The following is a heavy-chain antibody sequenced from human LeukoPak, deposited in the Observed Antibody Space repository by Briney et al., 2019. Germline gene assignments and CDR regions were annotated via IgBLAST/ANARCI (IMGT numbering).Heavy chain of an antibody. Sequence: RGVSLSLFCAASGFTFNTYNIHWVRQAPGKGLEWLSYFTSGGVYIYYADSVKGRFTTSRDNAKNSLSLQLNSLRVEDTAVYYCARGHYDVLAASYKWTPDYWGQGTLVTVSS. CDR1: GFTFNTYN. D-gene: IGHD3-9*01. CDR3: ARGHYDVLAASYKWTPDY. J-gene: IGHJ4*02. V-gene: IGHV3-21*01. CDR2: FTSGGVYI.